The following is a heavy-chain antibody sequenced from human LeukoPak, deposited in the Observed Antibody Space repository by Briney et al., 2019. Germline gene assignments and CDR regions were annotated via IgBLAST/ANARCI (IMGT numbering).Heavy chain of an antibody. CDR2: INPNSGGT. V-gene: IGHV1-2*02. J-gene: IGHJ4*02. CDR3: ARHSSGDY. CDR1: GYTFTGYY. Sequence: ASVKVSCKASGYTFTGYYIQWVRQAPGQGLEWMGWINPNSGGTNYAQKFQGRVTMTRDTSISTAYMELSGLTSDDTAVYYYARHSSGDYWGQGTLVTVSS. D-gene: IGHD6-19*01.